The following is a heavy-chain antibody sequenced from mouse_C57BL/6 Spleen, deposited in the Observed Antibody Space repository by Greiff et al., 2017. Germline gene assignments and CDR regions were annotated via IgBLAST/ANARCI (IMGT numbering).Heavy chain of an antibody. CDR2: IYPGDGDT. J-gene: IGHJ3*01. D-gene: IGHD2-1*01. CDR3: ARGGYGNLFAY. CDR1: GYAFSSSW. Sequence: VQLQESGPELVKPGASVKISCKASGYAFSSSWMNWVKQRPGKGLEWIGRIYPGDGDTNYNGKFKGKATLTADKSSSTAYMQLRSLTSEDSAVYFCARGGYGNLFAYWGQGTLVTVSA. V-gene: IGHV1-82*01.